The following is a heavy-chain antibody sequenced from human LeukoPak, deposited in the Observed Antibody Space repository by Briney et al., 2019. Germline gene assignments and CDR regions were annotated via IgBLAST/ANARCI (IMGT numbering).Heavy chain of an antibody. Sequence: PSETLSLTCAVYGGSFSGYYWSWIRQPPGKGLEWIGEVNHSGSANYNPSLKSRVTISVDTSKNQFSLKLSSVTAADTAVYYCARDYYDSSGYQFDYWGQGTLVTVSS. CDR2: VNHSGSA. CDR3: ARDYYDSSGYQFDY. V-gene: IGHV4-34*01. J-gene: IGHJ4*02. CDR1: GGSFSGYY. D-gene: IGHD3-22*01.